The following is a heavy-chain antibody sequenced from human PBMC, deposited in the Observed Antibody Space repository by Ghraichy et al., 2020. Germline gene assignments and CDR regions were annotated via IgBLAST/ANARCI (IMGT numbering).Heavy chain of an antibody. Sequence: GESLNISCKGSGYSFTSYWIGWVRQMPGKGLEWMGIIYPDDSDTRYSPSFQGQVTISADKSISTAYLQWSSLKASDTAMYYCARLGNYDSSGYDYPLDCWGQGTLVTVSS. CDR3: ARLGNYDSSGYDYPLDC. CDR1: GYSFTSYW. CDR2: IYPDDSDT. D-gene: IGHD3-22*01. V-gene: IGHV5-51*01. J-gene: IGHJ4*02.